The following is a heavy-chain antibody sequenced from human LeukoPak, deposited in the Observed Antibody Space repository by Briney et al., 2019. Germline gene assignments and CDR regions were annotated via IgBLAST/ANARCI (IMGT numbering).Heavy chain of an antibody. CDR3: ARDRVAQKFLQPRGFDY. CDR2: ISYDGSNK. Sequence: GGSLRLSCAASGFTFSSYAMHWVRQAPGKGLEWVAVISYDGSNKYYTGSVKGRFTISRDNSKNTLSLQMNSLRVEDTAVYYCARDRVAQKFLQPRGFDYWGQGMLVTVSS. CDR1: GFTFSSYA. V-gene: IGHV3-30-3*01. J-gene: IGHJ4*02. D-gene: IGHD3-10*01.